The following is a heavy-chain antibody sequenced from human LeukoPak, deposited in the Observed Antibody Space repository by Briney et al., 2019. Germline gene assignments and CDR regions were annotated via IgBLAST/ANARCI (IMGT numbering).Heavy chain of an antibody. CDR2: IIPIFGTA. D-gene: IGHD2-2*01. CDR3: AREGYCSSTSCYHFDY. J-gene: IGHJ4*02. CDR1: GGTFSSYA. Sequence: GASVKVSCEASGGTFSSYAISWVRQAPGQGLEWMGGIIPIFGTANYAQKFQGRVTITTDESTSTAYMELSSLRSEGTAVYYCAREGYCSSTSCYHFDYWGQGTLVTVSS. V-gene: IGHV1-69*05.